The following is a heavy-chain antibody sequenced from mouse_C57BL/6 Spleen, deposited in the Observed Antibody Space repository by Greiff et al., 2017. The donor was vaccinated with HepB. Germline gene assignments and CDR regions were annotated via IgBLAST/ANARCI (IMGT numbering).Heavy chain of an antibody. V-gene: IGHV14-3*01. D-gene: IGHD1-1*01. CDR2: IDPANGNT. CDR3: ALDYYGSSLAWFAY. Sequence: VQLKQSVAELVRPGASVKLSCTASGFNIKNTYMHWVKQRPEQGLEWIGRIDPANGNTKYAPKFQGKATITADTSSNTAYLQLSSLTSEDTAIYYCALDYYGSSLAWFAYWGQGTLVTVSA. CDR1: GFNIKNTY. J-gene: IGHJ3*01.